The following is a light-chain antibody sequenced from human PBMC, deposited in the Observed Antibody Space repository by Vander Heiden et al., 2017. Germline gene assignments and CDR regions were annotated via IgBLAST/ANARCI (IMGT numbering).Light chain of an antibody. V-gene: IGKV4-1*01. CDR2: WAS. Sequence: DIVMTQSPDSLPVSLGESATIHCKSSQSVLYSSNNTNYLAWYQQKPGQPPKLLIYWASTRESGVPDRFSGSGSGTDFTLTISSLQAEDVAVYSCQQDDSTPLTLGHGTKVDIK. CDR1: QSVLYSSNNTNY. J-gene: IGKJ3*01. CDR3: QQDDSTPLT.